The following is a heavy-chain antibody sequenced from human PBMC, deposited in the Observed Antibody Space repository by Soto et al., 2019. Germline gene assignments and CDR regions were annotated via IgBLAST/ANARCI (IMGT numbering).Heavy chain of an antibody. CDR3: AHRVLRTVFGLVTTTAIYFDF. CDR2: IYWDDDK. Sequence: QITLNESGPTQVKPRQTLTLTCTFSGFSLTTSGVGVGWIRQSPGKAPEWLALIYWDDDKRYSPSLKRRLTIPNDTSKNQVVLTMADLDPADTATYYCAHRVLRTVFGLVTTTAIYFDFWGQGPPVAVSS. J-gene: IGHJ4*02. D-gene: IGHD3-3*01. CDR1: GFSLTTSGVG. V-gene: IGHV2-5*02.